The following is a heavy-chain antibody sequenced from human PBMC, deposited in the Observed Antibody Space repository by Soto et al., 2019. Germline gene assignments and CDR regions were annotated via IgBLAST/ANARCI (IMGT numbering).Heavy chain of an antibody. CDR1: GFTFSSYS. V-gene: IGHV3-48*04. Sequence: GGSLRLSCAASGFTFSSYSMNWVRQAPGKGLEWVSYISSSGSTIYYADSVKGRFTISRDNAKNSLYLQMNSLRAEDTAVYYCARDKPSSGAGRYFQHWGQGTLVTVSS. CDR3: ARDKPSSGAGRYFQH. D-gene: IGHD6-19*01. J-gene: IGHJ1*01. CDR2: ISSSGSTI.